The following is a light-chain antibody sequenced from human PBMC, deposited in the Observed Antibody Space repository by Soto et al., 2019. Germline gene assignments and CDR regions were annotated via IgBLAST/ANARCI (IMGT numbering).Light chain of an antibody. CDR1: SSDVGGYNS. J-gene: IGLJ3*02. Sequence: QSVLTQPPSASGSPGQSVTISCTGTSSDVGGYNSVSWYQQYPGKAPQLLIYEVSKRPSGVPDRFSGSKSGNTASLTVSGLQAEDEADYYCSSYAGSNNWVFGGGTKVTVL. V-gene: IGLV2-8*01. CDR2: EVS. CDR3: SSYAGSNNWV.